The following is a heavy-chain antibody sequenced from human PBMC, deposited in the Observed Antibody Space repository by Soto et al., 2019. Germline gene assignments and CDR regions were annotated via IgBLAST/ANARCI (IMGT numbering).Heavy chain of an antibody. Sequence: EVQLVESGGGLVQPGGSLRLSCAASGFTFSSYWMSWVRQAPGKGLEWVANIKQDGSDKYYVDSVKGRFTISRDNAKNSLYLQMSNLRADDTAVYYCARQNKSVAGTVYHGLDLWGQGTTLTVSS. V-gene: IGHV3-7*04. CDR3: ARQNKSVAGTVYHGLDL. CDR1: GFTFSSYW. CDR2: IKQDGSDK. D-gene: IGHD6-13*01. J-gene: IGHJ6*02.